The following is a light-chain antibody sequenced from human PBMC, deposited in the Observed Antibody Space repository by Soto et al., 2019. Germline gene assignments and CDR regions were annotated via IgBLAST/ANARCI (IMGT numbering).Light chain of an antibody. V-gene: IGKV1-12*01. Sequence: SEMTQSRASISAAVGDRITITCRASQGISNYLAWFQKKPGKAPKILISDASSLETGVPSRFSGSGSATEFTLTINSLQTEDFATYYCQQANSFPITFGQGTRLEIK. CDR2: DAS. CDR3: QQANSFPIT. J-gene: IGKJ5*01. CDR1: QGISNY.